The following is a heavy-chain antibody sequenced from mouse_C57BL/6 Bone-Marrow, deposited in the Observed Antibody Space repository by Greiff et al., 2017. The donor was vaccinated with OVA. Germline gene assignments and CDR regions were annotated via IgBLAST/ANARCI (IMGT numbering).Heavy chain of an antibody. CDR3: ASEDDYDGYFDV. Sequence: QVQLQQPGAELVKPGASVKMSCKASGYTFTSYWITWVKQRPGQGLEWIGDIYPGSGSTNYNEKFKSKATLTVDTSSSTAYMQLSSLTSEDSAVYYCASEDDYDGYFDVWGTGTTVTVSS. D-gene: IGHD2-4*01. J-gene: IGHJ1*03. CDR1: GYTFTSYW. CDR2: IYPGSGST. V-gene: IGHV1-55*01.